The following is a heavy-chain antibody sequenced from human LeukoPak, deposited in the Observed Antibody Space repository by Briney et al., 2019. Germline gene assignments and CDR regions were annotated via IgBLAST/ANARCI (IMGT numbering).Heavy chain of an antibody. D-gene: IGHD3-3*01. CDR2: INHSGST. V-gene: IGHV4-34*01. CDR3: ASGQYYDLWSGYYVD. J-gene: IGHJ4*02. Sequence: NPSETLSLTCAVYGGSFSGHYWSWIRQPPGKGPEWIGEINHSGSTNYSPSLESRVTISVDTSKNHFSLKLSSVTAADTAVYYCASGQYYDLWSGYYVDWGQGTLVTVSA. CDR1: GGSFSGHY.